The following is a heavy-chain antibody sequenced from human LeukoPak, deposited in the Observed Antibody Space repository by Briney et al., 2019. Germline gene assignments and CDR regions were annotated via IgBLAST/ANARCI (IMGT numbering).Heavy chain of an antibody. CDR2: ISSSGSTI. J-gene: IGHJ3*02. CDR3: ARDPHTPPTDAFDI. CDR1: GFTFSDYY. Sequence: GGSLRLSCAASGFTFSDYYMSWIRQAPGKGLEWVSYISSSGSTIYYADSVKGRFTISRDNAKNSLYLQMNSLRAEDTAVYYCARDPHTPPTDAFDIWGQGTMVTVSS. D-gene: IGHD2-2*02. V-gene: IGHV3-11*01.